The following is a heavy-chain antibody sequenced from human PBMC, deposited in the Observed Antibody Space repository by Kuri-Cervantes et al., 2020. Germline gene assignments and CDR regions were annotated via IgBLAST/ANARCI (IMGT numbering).Heavy chain of an antibody. CDR3: ARRKEQWLVLYYYYYYMDV. J-gene: IGHJ6*03. Sequence: GESLKISCAASGFTFSNFWMNWVRQAPGKGLEWVSYISSSSSTIYYADSVKGRFTISRDNAKNSLYLQMNSLRAEDTAVYYCARRKEQWLVLYYYYYYMDVWGKGTTVTVSS. D-gene: IGHD6-19*01. V-gene: IGHV3-48*01. CDR2: ISSSSSTI. CDR1: GFTFSNFW.